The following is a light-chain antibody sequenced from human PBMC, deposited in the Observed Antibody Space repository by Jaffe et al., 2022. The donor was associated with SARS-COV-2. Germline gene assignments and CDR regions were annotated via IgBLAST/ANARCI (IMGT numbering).Light chain of an antibody. Sequence: QSALTQPPSVSAAPGQKVTISCSGSRSNIGKNYVSWYQQLPGTAPKLLIYDNTERPSGIPDRFSGSKSGTSATLGITGLQTGDEADYHCGTWDSSLKTYLFGSGTKVTVL. CDR2: DNT. J-gene: IGLJ1*01. V-gene: IGLV1-51*01. CDR3: GTWDSSLKTYL. CDR1: RSNIGKNY.